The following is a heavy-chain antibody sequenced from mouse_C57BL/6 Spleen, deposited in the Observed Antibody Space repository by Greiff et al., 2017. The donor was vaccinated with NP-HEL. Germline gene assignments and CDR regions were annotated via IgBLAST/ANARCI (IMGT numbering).Heavy chain of an antibody. CDR2: ISSGSSTI. CDR3: ARARDGSSPAWFAY. Sequence: DVQLVESGGGLVKPGGSLKLSCAASGFTFSDYGMHWVRQAPEKGLEWVAYISSGSSTIYYADTVKGRFTISRDNAKNTLFLQMTSLRSEDTAMYYCARARDGSSPAWFAYWGQGTLVTVSA. V-gene: IGHV5-17*01. J-gene: IGHJ3*01. CDR1: GFTFSDYG. D-gene: IGHD1-1*01.